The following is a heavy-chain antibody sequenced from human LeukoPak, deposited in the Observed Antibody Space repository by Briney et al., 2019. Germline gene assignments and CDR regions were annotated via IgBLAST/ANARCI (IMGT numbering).Heavy chain of an antibody. CDR3: ARGWTYRALGY. CDR2: ITHGEAA. J-gene: IGHJ4*02. D-gene: IGHD1-1*01. V-gene: IGHV4-34*01. CDR1: GGSFSGYH. Sequence: SETLSLTCAVYGGSFSGYHWSWIRQPPGKGLEWIGEITHGEAANYNPSLKSRITISMDTSKNQSSLKLSSVTAADTAVYYCARGWTYRALGYWGQGTLVTVSS.